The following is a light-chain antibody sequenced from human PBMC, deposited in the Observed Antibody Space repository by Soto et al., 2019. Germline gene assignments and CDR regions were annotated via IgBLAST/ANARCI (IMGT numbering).Light chain of an antibody. CDR3: QQYSRYWT. J-gene: IGKJ1*01. CDR2: KAS. Sequence: DIQMTQSPSTLSASVGDRVTITCRASQGISSWLAWYQQKPGKAPKLLIYKASSLESGAPSRFSGSGSGTEFTLTISSLQPDDFVTYYCQQYSRYWTFGQGTKVEIK. CDR1: QGISSW. V-gene: IGKV1-5*03.